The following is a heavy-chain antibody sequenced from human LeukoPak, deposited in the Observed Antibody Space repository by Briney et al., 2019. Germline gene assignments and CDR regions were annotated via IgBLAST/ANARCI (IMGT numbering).Heavy chain of an antibody. V-gene: IGHV1-2*02. J-gene: IGHJ4*02. CDR3: ARVKYRAAGDKQY. CDR2: INPDSGGT. D-gene: IGHD6-13*01. Sequence: ASVKVSCKASGYTFTDSYIHWVRQAPGQGLEWMGWINPDSGGTNYAQKFQGRVTMTRDTSISTVYMELSRLRSDDTAVYYCARVKYRAAGDKQYWGRGTLVTVSS. CDR1: GYTFTDSY.